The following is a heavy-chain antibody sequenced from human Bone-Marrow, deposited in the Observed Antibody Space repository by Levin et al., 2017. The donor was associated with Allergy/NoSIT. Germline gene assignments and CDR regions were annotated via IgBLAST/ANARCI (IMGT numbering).Heavy chain of an antibody. J-gene: IGHJ2*01. CDR2: IRQDGGEK. CDR1: GFTLSNYW. V-gene: IGHV3-7*03. CDR3: ARPRAYCSGGSCFPPDL. Sequence: GGSLRLSCAASGFTLSNYWMSWVRQAPGKGLEWVANIRQDGGEKYYVDSVKGRVTISRDNAKNSLYLQMNSLRADDTAVYYCARPRAYCSGGSCFPPDLWGRGTLVTVSS. D-gene: IGHD2-15*01.